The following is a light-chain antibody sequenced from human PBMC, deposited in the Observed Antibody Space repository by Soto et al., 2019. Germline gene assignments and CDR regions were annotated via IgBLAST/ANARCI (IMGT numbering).Light chain of an antibody. CDR3: YSYAGSGTLV. V-gene: IGLV2-23*02. J-gene: IGLJ2*01. CDR1: SSDVGSYNL. Sequence: QSVLTQPASVSGSPGQSITISCTGTSSDVGSYNLVSWYQQHPGKAPKLMIYEVSKRPSGVSNRFSGSKSGNTASLTISGLQAEDEADYYCYSYAGSGTLVFGGGTKLTVL. CDR2: EVS.